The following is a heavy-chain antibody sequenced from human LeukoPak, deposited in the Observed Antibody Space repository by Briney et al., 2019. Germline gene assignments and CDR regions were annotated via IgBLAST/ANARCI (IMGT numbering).Heavy chain of an antibody. CDR2: INWNGGST. CDR3: ARASYSGYDSDY. V-gene: IGHV3-20*04. D-gene: IGHD5-12*01. CDR1: GFTFDDYG. J-gene: IGHJ4*02. Sequence: GGSLRLSCAASGFTFDDYGMSWVRQAPGKGLEWVSGINWNGGSTGYADSVKGRFTISRDNAKNSLYLQMNGLRAEDTALYYCARASYSGYDSDYWGQGTLVTVSA.